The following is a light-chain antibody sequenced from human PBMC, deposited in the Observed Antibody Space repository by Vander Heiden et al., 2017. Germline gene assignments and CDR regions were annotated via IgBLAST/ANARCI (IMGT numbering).Light chain of an antibody. J-gene: IGKJ1*01. Sequence: IQLTQSPSSVSASVGDRVSITCRASQGIGTSLAWYQQRPGKAPNLVIYAASTLENGVPSRFGCSGSGTDFTLTISGLQPNDFATYYCQQASNFPWTFGQGTKVEIK. CDR1: QGIGTS. V-gene: IGKV1D-12*01. CDR3: QQASNFPWT. CDR2: AAS.